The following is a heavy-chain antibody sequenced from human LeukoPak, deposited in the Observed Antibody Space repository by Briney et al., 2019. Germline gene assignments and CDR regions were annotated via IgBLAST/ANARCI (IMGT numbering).Heavy chain of an antibody. CDR2: INHSGST. D-gene: IGHD3-10*01. V-gene: IGHV4-39*07. Sequence: SETLSLTFTVSGGSISSGGYYWSWIRQPPGKGLEWIGEINHSGSTNYNPSLKSRVTISVDTSKNQFSLKLSSVTAADTAVYYCASGQRRLLWFGEVADAFDIWGQGTMVTVSS. J-gene: IGHJ3*02. CDR3: ASGQRRLLWFGEVADAFDI. CDR1: GGSISSGGYY.